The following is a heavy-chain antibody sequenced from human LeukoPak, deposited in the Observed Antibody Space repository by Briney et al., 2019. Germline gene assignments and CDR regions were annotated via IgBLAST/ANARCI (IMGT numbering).Heavy chain of an antibody. CDR2: ISDHNGNP. CDR3: ARDSVLGAPYTDY. D-gene: IGHD3-3*02. V-gene: IGHV1-18*01. CDR1: GYIFSNYG. Sequence: ASVKVSCKASGYIFSNYGISCARQAPGQGLEWMGWISDHNGNPNYAQKFEGRVTMTTDTSTSTAYMELTSLTSDDTAVYYCARDSVLGAPYTDYWGQGTLVTVSS. J-gene: IGHJ4*02.